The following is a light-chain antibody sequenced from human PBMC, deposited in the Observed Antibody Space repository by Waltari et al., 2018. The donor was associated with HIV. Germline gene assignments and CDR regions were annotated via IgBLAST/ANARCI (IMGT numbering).Light chain of an antibody. Sequence: QSALAQPASVSGSPGQSITISCPGTTSYAGTYNYVSWYQQHPSKGTKLVIFDVSQRPPGISDRFSGSRSGNTASLTISGLRAEDEADYFCSSYSTNTNNSPWVFGGGTKVTVL. CDR1: TSYAGTYNY. CDR2: DVS. V-gene: IGLV2-14*03. J-gene: IGLJ3*02. CDR3: SSYSTNTNNSPWV.